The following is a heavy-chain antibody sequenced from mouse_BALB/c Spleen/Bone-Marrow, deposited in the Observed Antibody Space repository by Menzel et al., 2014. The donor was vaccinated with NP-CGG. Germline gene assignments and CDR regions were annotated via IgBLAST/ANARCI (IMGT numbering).Heavy chain of an antibody. CDR3: ARDYYDKGRFPC. CDR1: GYTFTSYW. D-gene: IGHD2-4*01. CDR2: INPSNGRT. V-gene: IGHV1S81*02. Sequence: VKLMASGAELVKPGASAKLSCKASGYTFTSYWMHWVKQRPGQGLEWIGEINPSNGRTNYNEKFKSRATLTVDKSSSTAYMQLNSVTSEDSAVYYCARDYYDKGRFPCGGQETLFIVPA. J-gene: IGHJ3*01.